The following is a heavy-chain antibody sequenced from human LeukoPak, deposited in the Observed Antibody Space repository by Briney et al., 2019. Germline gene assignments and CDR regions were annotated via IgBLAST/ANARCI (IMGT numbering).Heavy chain of an antibody. D-gene: IGHD6-19*01. CDR2: IYYSGST. J-gene: IGHJ4*02. V-gene: IGHV4-59*01. CDR1: GGSISSYY. CDR3: ARATGYSSGWYVDY. Sequence: SETLSLTCTVSGGSISSYYWSWLRQPPGKGLEWIGYIYYSGSTNYNPSLKSRVTISVDTSKNQFSLKLSSVPAADTAVYYCARATGYSSGWYVDYWGQGTLVTVSS.